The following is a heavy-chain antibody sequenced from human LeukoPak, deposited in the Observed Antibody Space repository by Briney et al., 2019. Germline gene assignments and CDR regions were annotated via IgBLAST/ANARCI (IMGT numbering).Heavy chain of an antibody. J-gene: IGHJ4*02. CDR2: ISSSGSTI. V-gene: IGHV3-48*03. Sequence: GGSLRLSCAASGFPFSSYEMNWVRQAPGKGLEWVSYISSSGSTIYYADSVKGRFTISRDNSKTTLYLQMNSLRAEDTAVYYCAKVRWDNSGWYYLDSWGQGTLVTVSS. D-gene: IGHD6-19*01. CDR1: GFPFSSYE. CDR3: AKVRWDNSGWYYLDS.